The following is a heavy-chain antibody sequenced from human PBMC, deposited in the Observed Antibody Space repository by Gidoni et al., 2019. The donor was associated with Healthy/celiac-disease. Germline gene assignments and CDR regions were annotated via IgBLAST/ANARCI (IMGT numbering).Heavy chain of an antibody. Sequence: LEWVSVIYSGGSTYYADSVKGRFTISRDNSKNTLYLQMNSLRAEDTAVYYCARGYSYGRSYYYYGMDVWGQGTTVTVSS. V-gene: IGHV3-66*02. CDR2: IYSGGST. D-gene: IGHD5-18*01. J-gene: IGHJ6*02. CDR3: ARGYSYGRSYYYYGMDV.